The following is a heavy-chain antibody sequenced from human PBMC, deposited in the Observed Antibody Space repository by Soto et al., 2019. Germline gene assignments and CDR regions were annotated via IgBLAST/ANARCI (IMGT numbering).Heavy chain of an antibody. CDR1: GDSISSGVYY. Sequence: QVELQESGPGRVKPSQTLSLTCTVSGDSISSGVYYWNWVRHHPGKGLEWIGYIHSSGRTDYNPSLKCRIIISIDTSKNLFPLRLTSVTAADTAFYYCATSPSYGYYDYWGQGTLVAVSS. CDR2: IHSSGRT. D-gene: IGHD3-16*01. J-gene: IGHJ4*02. V-gene: IGHV4-31*03. CDR3: ATSPSYGYYDY.